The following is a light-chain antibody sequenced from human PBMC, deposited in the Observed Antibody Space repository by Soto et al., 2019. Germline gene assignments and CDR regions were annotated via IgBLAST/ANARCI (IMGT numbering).Light chain of an antibody. J-gene: IGLJ2*01. CDR2: TNN. V-gene: IGLV1-44*01. Sequence: QSVLTQPTSASGTPGQRVTISCSGSNSNIGDNTVNWFQQLPGTAPKLLISTNNQRPSGVPDRFSGSKSGTSASLAISGLQSEDEADYYCASWDDSLNGVVFGGGTKLTVL. CDR3: ASWDDSLNGVV. CDR1: NSNIGDNT.